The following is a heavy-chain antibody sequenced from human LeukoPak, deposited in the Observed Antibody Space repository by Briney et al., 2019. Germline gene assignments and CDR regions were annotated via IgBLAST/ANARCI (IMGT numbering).Heavy chain of an antibody. Sequence: SQTLSLTCAISGDSVSSKSVAWNWIRQSPSRGLEWLGRTYYRSTWYNDYAVSVKSRITINPDTSKNQFSLQLNSVTPEDTAVYFCARVKEEFTSGSAFDIWGQGTMVTVSS. CDR2: TYYRSTWYN. CDR3: ARVKEEFTSGSAFDI. D-gene: IGHD1-26*01. CDR1: GDSVSSKSVA. J-gene: IGHJ3*02. V-gene: IGHV6-1*01.